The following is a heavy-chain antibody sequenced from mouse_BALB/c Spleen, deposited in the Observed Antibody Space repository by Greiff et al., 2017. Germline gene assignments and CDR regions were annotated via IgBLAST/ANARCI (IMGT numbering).Heavy chain of an antibody. CDR3: AREGDDGYPWFAY. D-gene: IGHD2-3*01. V-gene: IGHV5-6-5*01. CDR1: GFTFSSYA. Sequence: DVMLVESGGGLVKPGGSLKLSCAASGFTFSSYAMSWVRQTPEKRLEWVASISSGGSTYYPDSVKGRFTISRDNARNILYLQMSSLRSEDTAMYYCAREGDDGYPWFAYWGQGTLVTVSA. J-gene: IGHJ3*01. CDR2: ISSGGST.